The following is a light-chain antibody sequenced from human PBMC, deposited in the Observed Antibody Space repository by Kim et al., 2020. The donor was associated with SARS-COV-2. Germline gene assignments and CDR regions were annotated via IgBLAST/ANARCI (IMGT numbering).Light chain of an antibody. J-gene: IGKJ5*01. CDR2: WAS. CDR3: QQYYSTQIT. V-gene: IGKV4-1*01. CDR1: QNILYSSNNKNY. Sequence: ATINCQSSQNILYSSNNKNYLAWYQQKPGQPPKMLIYWASTRESGVPDRFSGSGSGTDFTLTISSLQAEDVAVYYCQQYYSTQITFGQGTRLEIK.